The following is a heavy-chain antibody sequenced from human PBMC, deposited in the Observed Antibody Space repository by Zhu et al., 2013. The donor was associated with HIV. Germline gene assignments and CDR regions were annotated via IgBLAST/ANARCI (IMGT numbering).Heavy chain of an antibody. J-gene: IGHJ4*02. Sequence: QVQVVQSGDEVKKPGASVRTSCKAVSYTFTTYYINWVRQAPGQGLEWMAMINPSDGSAIYAPQFQGRLTVTSDTSTDTVYMELSGLTSADTAVYFCARDGGGGYTFDYWGQGTLVTVSS. CDR3: ARDGGGGYTFDY. CDR1: SYTFTTYY. D-gene: IGHD2-15*01. V-gene: IGHV1-46*01. CDR2: INPSDGSA.